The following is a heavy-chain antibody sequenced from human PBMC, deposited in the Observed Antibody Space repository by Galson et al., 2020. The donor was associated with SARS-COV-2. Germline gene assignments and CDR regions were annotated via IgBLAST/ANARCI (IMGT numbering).Heavy chain of an antibody. J-gene: IGHJ3*02. CDR1: GDSVSSNSAV. D-gene: IGHD3-10*01. CDR2: TYFRSKWKN. CDR3: ARGGGHWFAVCI. Sequence: SQTLSLTCGISGDSVSSNSAVWNWIRQSPSRGLDWLGRTYFRSKWKNDYAVSVKSRITVNPATSKNQFSLQLDSVTPEDTAVYYCARGGGHWFAVCIWGPGRMVTVPS. V-gene: IGHV6-1*01.